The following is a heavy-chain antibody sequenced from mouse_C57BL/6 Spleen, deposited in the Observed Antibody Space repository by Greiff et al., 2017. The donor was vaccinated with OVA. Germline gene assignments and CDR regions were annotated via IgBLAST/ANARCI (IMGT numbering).Heavy chain of an antibody. CDR3: ARPLRRSTGYAMDY. J-gene: IGHJ4*01. V-gene: IGHV1-53*01. Sequence: QVQLQQSGTELVKPGASVKLSCKASGYTFTSYWMHWVKQRPGQGLEWIGNINPSNGGTNYNEKFKSTATLTVDKSSSTAYMQLSSLTSEDSAVYYCARPLRRSTGYAMDYWGQGTSVTVSS. D-gene: IGHD1-1*01. CDR1: GYTFTSYW. CDR2: INPSNGGT.